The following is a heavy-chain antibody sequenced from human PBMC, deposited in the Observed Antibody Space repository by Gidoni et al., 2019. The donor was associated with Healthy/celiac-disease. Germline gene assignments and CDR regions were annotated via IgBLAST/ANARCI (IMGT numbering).Heavy chain of an antibody. Sequence: QLQLQESGPGLVKPSETLSLTCTVSGGSLSSSSYYWGWIRQPPGKGLEWIGSIYYSGSTYYNPSLKSRVTISVDTSKNQFSLKLSSVTAADTAVYYCARNGVRGATYFDYWGQGTLVTVSS. D-gene: IGHD3-10*01. CDR1: GGSLSSSSYY. CDR2: IYYSGST. V-gene: IGHV4-39*01. CDR3: ARNGVRGATYFDY. J-gene: IGHJ4*02.